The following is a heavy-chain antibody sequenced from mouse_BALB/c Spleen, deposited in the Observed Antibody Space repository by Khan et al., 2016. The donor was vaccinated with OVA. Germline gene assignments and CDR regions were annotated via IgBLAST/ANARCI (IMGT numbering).Heavy chain of an antibody. CDR2: ISYSGST. J-gene: IGHJ2*01. V-gene: IGHV3-2*02. D-gene: IGHD1-2*01. CDR3: ARTARIKY. Sequence: EVQLQESGPGLVKPSQSLSLTCTVTGYSINSGYGWNWIRQFPGDKLEWMGYISYSGSTNYNPSLKSRISITRDTSKNQFFLQLNSVTTEDTATYYCARTARIKYWGQGTTLTVSS. CDR1: GYSINSGYG.